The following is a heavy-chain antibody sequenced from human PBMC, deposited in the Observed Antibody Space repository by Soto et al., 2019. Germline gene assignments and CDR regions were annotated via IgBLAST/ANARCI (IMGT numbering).Heavy chain of an antibody. CDR2: ISGSGGST. Sequence: LRLSCAASGFTFTNYAMNWVRQAPGKGLEWVSVISGSGGSTYYADSVKGRFSISRDNSKNTAYLEMNSLRAEDTAIYYCAKGGDTAMPKFNWFDPWGQGTLVTVSS. J-gene: IGHJ5*02. V-gene: IGHV3-23*01. CDR1: GFTFTNYA. D-gene: IGHD5-18*01. CDR3: AKGGDTAMPKFNWFDP.